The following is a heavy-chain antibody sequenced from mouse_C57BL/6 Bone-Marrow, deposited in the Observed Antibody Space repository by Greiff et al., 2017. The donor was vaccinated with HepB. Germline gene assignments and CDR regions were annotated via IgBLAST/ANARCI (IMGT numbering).Heavy chain of an antibody. CDR2: IDPANGNT. D-gene: IGHD2-3*01. J-gene: IGHJ2*01. V-gene: IGHV14-3*01. Sequence: EVKLEESVAELVRPGASVKLSCTASGFNIHNTYMHWVKQRPEQGLEWIGRIDPANGNTKYAPKFQGKATITADTSSNTAYLQRSSLTSEDTAIYYCARDDGYYDYWGQGTTLTVSS. CDR1: GFNIHNTY. CDR3: ARDDGYYDY.